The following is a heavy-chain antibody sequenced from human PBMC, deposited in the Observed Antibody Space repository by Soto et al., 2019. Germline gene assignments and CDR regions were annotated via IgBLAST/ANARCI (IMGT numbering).Heavy chain of an antibody. D-gene: IGHD5-12*01. V-gene: IGHV3-33*01. Sequence: GGSLRLSCAASGFTFSSYGMHWVRQAPGKGLEWVAVIWYDGSNKYYADSVKGRFTISRDNSKNTLYLQMNSLRAEDTAVYYCARDPIGWSSGYDPYYYGMDVWGQGTTVTVSS. CDR3: ARDPIGWSSGYDPYYYGMDV. CDR1: GFTFSSYG. CDR2: IWYDGSNK. J-gene: IGHJ6*02.